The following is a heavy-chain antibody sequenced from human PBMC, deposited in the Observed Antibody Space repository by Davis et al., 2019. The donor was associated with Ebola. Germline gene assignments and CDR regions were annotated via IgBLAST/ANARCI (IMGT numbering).Heavy chain of an antibody. CDR3: ARDLVYGGNAFFDY. J-gene: IGHJ4*02. CDR1: GFTFSGYW. CDR2: IKQDGSEK. V-gene: IGHV3-7*03. Sequence: GGSLRLSCAASGFTFSGYWMTWVRQAPGKGLEWVANIKQDGSEKQYVDSVKGRFTISRDNDENSLYLQMSSLRADDTAMYYCARDLVYGGNAFFDYWGQGTLVSVSS. D-gene: IGHD4-23*01.